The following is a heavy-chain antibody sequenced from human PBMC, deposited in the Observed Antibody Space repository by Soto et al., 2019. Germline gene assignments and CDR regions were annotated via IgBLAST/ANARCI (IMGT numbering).Heavy chain of an antibody. J-gene: IGHJ4*02. CDR2: IIPIFGTA. CDR3: AGRGHSGSFYFDY. V-gene: IGHV1-69*01. Sequence: QVQLVQSGAEVMKPGSSVKVSCKASGGTFSSSAISWVRQAPGQGLEWMGGIIPIFGTANYAQKVQGRVTITADESTSTAYMELGSLGAEATAVYYCAGRGHSGSFYFDYWGQGTLVTVSS. D-gene: IGHD1-26*01. CDR1: GGTFSSSA.